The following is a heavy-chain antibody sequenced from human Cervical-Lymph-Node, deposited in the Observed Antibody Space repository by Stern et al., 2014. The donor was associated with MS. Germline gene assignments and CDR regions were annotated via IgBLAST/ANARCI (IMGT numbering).Heavy chain of an antibody. D-gene: IGHD5-24*01. CDR3: THTIDGYNNGNFDN. V-gene: IGHV2-5*02. CDR2: VYWDDDK. J-gene: IGHJ4*02. CDR1: GFSLNTGGVG. Sequence: QVTLKESGPTLVKPKQTLTLTCTFSGFSLNTGGVGVGWIRQPPGKALEWLALVYWDDDKRYSPSLKSRLSVTKDTSKNQVVLTMTNMDVVDTATYFCTHTIDGYNNGNFDNWGQGTLVTVSS.